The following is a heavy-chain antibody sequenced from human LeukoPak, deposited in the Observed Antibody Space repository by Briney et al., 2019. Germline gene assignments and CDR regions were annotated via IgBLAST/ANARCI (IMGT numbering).Heavy chain of an antibody. Sequence: GGSLRLSCAASGFTFSSYAMHWVRQAPGKGLEWVAVISYDGSNKYYADSVKGRFTISRDNSKNTLYLQMNSLRAEDTAVYYCALLPGYSSGWRPFDYWGQEPWSPSPQ. CDR1: GFTFSSYA. D-gene: IGHD6-19*01. J-gene: IGHJ4*01. V-gene: IGHV3-30-3*01. CDR2: ISYDGSNK. CDR3: ALLPGYSSGWRPFDY.